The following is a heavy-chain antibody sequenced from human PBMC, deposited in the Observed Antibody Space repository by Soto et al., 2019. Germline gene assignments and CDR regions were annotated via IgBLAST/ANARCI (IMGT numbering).Heavy chain of an antibody. V-gene: IGHV4-30-4*01. CDR1: GGSISSGDYY. J-gene: IGHJ6*02. Sequence: SETLSLTCTVSGGSISSGDYYWSWIRQPPGKGLEWIGYIYYSGSTYYNPSLKSRVTISVDTSKNQFSLKLSSVTAADTAVYYCAREDEYYDSSGYAYYYGMDVWGQGTTVTVSS. CDR2: IYYSGST. CDR3: AREDEYYDSSGYAYYYGMDV. D-gene: IGHD3-22*01.